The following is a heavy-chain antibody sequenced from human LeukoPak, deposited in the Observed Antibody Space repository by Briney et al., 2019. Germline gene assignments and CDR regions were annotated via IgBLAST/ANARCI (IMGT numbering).Heavy chain of an antibody. J-gene: IGHJ6*03. CDR3: ARDRGSGSYYFYYYYYYMDV. Sequence: SETLSLTCSVSADSISIYYWTWIRQPPGKGLEWIGYIDHTGTTSYNPSLNSRVTISRDTSKNHFSLDLTSVTAADTAVYYCARDRGSGSYYFYYYYYYMDVWGKGTTVTVSS. D-gene: IGHD1-26*01. CDR2: IDHTGTT. V-gene: IGHV4-59*01. CDR1: ADSISIYY.